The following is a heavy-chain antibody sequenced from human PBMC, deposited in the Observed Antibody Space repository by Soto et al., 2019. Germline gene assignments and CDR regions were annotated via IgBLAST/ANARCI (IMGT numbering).Heavy chain of an antibody. CDR3: ARDLEIGQPGIAAAGSPEWYNWFDP. CDR2: ISSGGSTI. J-gene: IGHJ5*02. Sequence: PGGSLRLSCAASGFTFSDYYMSWIRQAPGKGLEWVSYISSGGSTIYYADSVKGRFTISRDNAKNSLYLQMNSLRAEDTAVYYCARDLEIGQPGIAAAGSPEWYNWFDPWGQGTLVTVSS. D-gene: IGHD6-13*01. V-gene: IGHV3-11*01. CDR1: GFTFSDYY.